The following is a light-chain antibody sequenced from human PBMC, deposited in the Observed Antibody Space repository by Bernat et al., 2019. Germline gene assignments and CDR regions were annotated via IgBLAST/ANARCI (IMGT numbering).Light chain of an antibody. CDR1: SSDVGGYNY. J-gene: IGLJ3*02. CDR3: SSYAGSNNLV. Sequence: QSALTQPPSASGSPGQPVTISCTGTSSDVGGYNYVSWYQQHPGKAPKLMIYEVSKRPSGGPDRFSGSKSGNTAPLTVSGLQAGDEADYYCSSYAGSNNLVFGGGTKLTVL. CDR2: EVS. V-gene: IGLV2-8*01.